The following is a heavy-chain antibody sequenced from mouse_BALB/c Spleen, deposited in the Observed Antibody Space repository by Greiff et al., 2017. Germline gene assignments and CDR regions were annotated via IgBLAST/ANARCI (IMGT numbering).Heavy chain of an antibody. V-gene: IGHV3-2*02. CDR1: GYSITSDYA. J-gene: IGHJ4*01. Sequence: EVKLQESGPGLVKPSQSLSLTCTVTGYSITSDYAWNWIRQFPGNKLEWMGYISYSGSTSYNPSLKSRISITRDTSKNQFFLQLNSVTTEDTATYYCARTYDYDGYYYAMDYWGQGTSVTVSS. D-gene: IGHD2-4*01. CDR3: ARTYDYDGYYYAMDY. CDR2: ISYSGST.